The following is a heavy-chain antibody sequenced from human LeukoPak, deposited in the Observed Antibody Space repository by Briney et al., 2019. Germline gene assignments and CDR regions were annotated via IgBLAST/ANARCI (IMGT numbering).Heavy chain of an antibody. D-gene: IGHD2-15*01. CDR3: AREVAGIYNWFDP. CDR2: INHSGST. CDR1: GGSFSGYY. V-gene: IGHV4-34*01. J-gene: IGHJ5*02. Sequence: SETLPLTCAVYGGSFSGYYWSWIRQPPGKGLEWIGEINHSGSTNYNPSLKSRVTISVDTSKNQFSLKLSSVTAADTAVYYCAREVAGIYNWFDPWGQGTLVTVSS.